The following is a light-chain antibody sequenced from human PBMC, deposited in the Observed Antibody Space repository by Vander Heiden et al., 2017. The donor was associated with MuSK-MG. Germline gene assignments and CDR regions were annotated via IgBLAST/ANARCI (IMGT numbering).Light chain of an antibody. Sequence: DIQMTQSPSSLSASVGDRVTITCQASQDISNYLNWYQQKPGKAPKLLIYDASNLETGVPSRFSGSGSGTDFTFTISSLQPEDIATYYCQQEDNLPFTFGHGTKVDTK. CDR1: QDISNY. J-gene: IGKJ3*01. CDR3: QQEDNLPFT. CDR2: DAS. V-gene: IGKV1-33*01.